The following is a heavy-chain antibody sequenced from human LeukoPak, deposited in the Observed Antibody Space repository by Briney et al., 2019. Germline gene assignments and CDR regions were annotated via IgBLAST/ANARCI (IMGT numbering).Heavy chain of an antibody. D-gene: IGHD5-24*01. CDR3: ARGGRDGYNYGDY. J-gene: IGHJ4*02. Sequence: GESLKISCKGSGYSFTSYWIAWFRKMPGKGLEGMGIIYPGGSDTRYSPSFQGQVTISADKSISTAYLQWSSLKASDTAMYYCARGGRDGYNYGDYWGQGTLVTVSS. CDR1: GYSFTSYW. CDR2: IYPGGSDT. V-gene: IGHV5-51*01.